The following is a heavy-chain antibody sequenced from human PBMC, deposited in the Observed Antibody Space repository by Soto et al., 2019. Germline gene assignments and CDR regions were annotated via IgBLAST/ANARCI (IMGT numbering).Heavy chain of an antibody. V-gene: IGHV5-10-1*01. D-gene: IGHD5-12*01. CDR1: GESFTSYW. CDR3: ARAVHSGYDPPYYYYGMDV. J-gene: IGHJ6*02. CDR2: IDASESYT. Sequence: GESLKISCNSSGESFTSYWIGWVRQMPWKGLEWMGRIDASESYTNYSPSFQGHVTISADKSISTAYLQWSSLKASDTAMYYCARAVHSGYDPPYYYYGMDVRGQGPTVTVSS.